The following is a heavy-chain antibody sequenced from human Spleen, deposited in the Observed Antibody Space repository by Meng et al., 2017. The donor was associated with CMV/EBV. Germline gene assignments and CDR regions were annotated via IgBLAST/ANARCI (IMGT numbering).Heavy chain of an antibody. CDR3: ARGADDYDDYGLGSLCFDP. Sequence: SVKVSCKASGGSFSSYAISWVRQAPGHGLEWMGKISPAIGVRKYAQKFQGRVAMTADKSTSTAYMELSSLTYNDTAVYYCARGADDYDDYGLGSLCFDPWGQGTLVTVSS. V-gene: IGHV1-69*04. D-gene: IGHD3-16*01. J-gene: IGHJ5*02. CDR1: GGSFSSYA. CDR2: ISPAIGVR.